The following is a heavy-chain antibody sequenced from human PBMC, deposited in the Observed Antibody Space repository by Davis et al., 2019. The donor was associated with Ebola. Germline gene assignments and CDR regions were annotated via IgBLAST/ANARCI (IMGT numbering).Heavy chain of an antibody. CDR2: INPNSGGT. CDR1: GYTFTGYY. D-gene: IGHD6-13*01. J-gene: IGHJ4*02. V-gene: IGHV1-2*04. CDR3: AREGKQLAMSGGYYFDY. Sequence: ASVKVSCKASGYTFTGYYMHWVRQAPGQGLEWMGWINPNSGGTNYAQKFQGWVTMTRDTSISTAYMELSRLRSDDTAVYYCAREGKQLAMSGGYYFDYWGQGTLVTVSS.